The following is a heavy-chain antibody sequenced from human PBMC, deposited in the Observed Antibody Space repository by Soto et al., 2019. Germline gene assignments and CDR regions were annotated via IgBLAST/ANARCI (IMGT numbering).Heavy chain of an antibody. CDR2: INHSGRT. Sequence: QVQLQQWGAGLLKPSETLSLTCAVYGGSFSGYYWSWIRQPPGKGMEWIGEINHSGRTNYNPSLKSRVTISVDTSKHQFSLKLSSVTAADTAVYYCASSHSVARHPGSQNYYYYYMDVWGKGTTVTVSS. J-gene: IGHJ6*03. D-gene: IGHD6-6*01. CDR1: GGSFSGYY. V-gene: IGHV4-34*01. CDR3: ASSHSVARHPGSQNYYYYYMDV.